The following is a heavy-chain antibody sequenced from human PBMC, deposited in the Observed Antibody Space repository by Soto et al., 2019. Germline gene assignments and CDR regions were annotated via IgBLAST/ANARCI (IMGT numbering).Heavy chain of an antibody. CDR3: ARGASQGGYYYDYFDY. CDR2: INAGNGNT. D-gene: IGHD3-22*01. CDR1: GYTFTSYA. Sequence: ASVKVSCKASGYTFTSYAMHWVRQAPGQRLEWMGWINAGNGNTKYSQKFQDRVTITRDTSASTAYMELSSLRSEDTAVYYCARGASQGGYYYDYFDYWGQGTLVTVSS. J-gene: IGHJ4*02. V-gene: IGHV1-3*01.